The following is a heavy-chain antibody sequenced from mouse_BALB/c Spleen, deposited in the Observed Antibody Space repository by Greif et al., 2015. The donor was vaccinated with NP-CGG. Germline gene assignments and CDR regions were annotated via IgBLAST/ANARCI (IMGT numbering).Heavy chain of an antibody. Sequence: EVKVVESGGGLVQPGGSLRLSCATSGFTFTDYYMSWVRQPPGKALEWLGFIRNKANGYTTEYSASVKGRFTISRDNSQSILYLQMNTLRAEDSATYYCARGPGTWFAYWGRGTLVTVSA. CDR1: GFTFTDYY. CDR2: IRNKANGYTT. J-gene: IGHJ3*01. CDR3: ARGPGTWFAY. V-gene: IGHV7-3*02.